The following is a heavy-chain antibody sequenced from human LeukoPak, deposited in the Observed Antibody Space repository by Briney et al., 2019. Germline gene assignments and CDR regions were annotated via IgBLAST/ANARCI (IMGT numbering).Heavy chain of an antibody. CDR3: XXXXXXXXXXXXDXXXXMDV. CDR1: G. V-gene: IGHV3-30*02. Sequence: GXXWXRQTPGXXXXGVAFIRYDGSNKYYADSVKGRFTISRDNSKKXLYLQMNSLRAEDTAVYYCXXXXXXXXXXXXDXXXXMDVWGXGXTVTISS. J-gene: IGHJ6*03. CDR2: IRYDGSNK.